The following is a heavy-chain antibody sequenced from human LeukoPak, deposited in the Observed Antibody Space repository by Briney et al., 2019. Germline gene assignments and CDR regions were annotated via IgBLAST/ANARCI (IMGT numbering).Heavy chain of an antibody. Sequence: GRSLRLSCAVSGFTFSTYTMHWVRQAPGKGLEWVAVISYDGSSEYYADSVKGRFTISRDNAKNSLYLQMNSLRAEDTAVYYCARQYSSSWYLNWGQGTLVTVSS. V-gene: IGHV3-30*04. CDR3: ARQYSSSWYLN. CDR1: GFTFSTYT. CDR2: ISYDGSSE. J-gene: IGHJ4*02. D-gene: IGHD6-13*01.